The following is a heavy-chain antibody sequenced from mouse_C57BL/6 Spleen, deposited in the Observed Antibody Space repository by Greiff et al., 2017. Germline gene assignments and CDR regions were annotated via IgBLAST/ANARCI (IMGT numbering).Heavy chain of an antibody. D-gene: IGHD1-1*01. CDR3: ARKGSYYGSSYLYWYFDV. CDR2: INPNNGGT. J-gene: IGHJ1*03. V-gene: IGHV1-18*01. CDR1: GYTFTDYN. Sequence: VQLQQSGPELVKPGASVKIPCKASGYTFTDYNMDWVKQSHGKSLEWIGDINPNNGGTIYNQKFKGKATLTVDKSSSTAYMGLRSLTSEDTAVYYCARKGSYYGSSYLYWYFDVWGTGTTVTVSS.